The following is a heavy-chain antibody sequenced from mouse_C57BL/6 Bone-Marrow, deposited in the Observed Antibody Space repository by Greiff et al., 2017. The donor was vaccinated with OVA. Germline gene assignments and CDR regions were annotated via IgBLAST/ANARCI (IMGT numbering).Heavy chain of an antibody. D-gene: IGHD1-1*01. CDR2: INPNNGGT. CDR3: ARAEITTVAP. V-gene: IGHV1-26*01. Sequence: VQLQQSGPELVKPGASVKISCKASGYTFTDYYMNWVKQSHGKSLEWIGDINPNNGGTSYNQKFKGKATLTVDKSSSTAYMELRSLTSEDSAVYYCARAEITTVAPWGQGTTLTVSS. J-gene: IGHJ2*01. CDR1: GYTFTDYY.